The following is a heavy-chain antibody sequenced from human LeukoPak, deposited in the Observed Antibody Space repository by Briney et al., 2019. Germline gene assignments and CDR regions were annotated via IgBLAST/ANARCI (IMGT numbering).Heavy chain of an antibody. CDR1: GFTFSGYG. J-gene: IGHJ4*02. CDR2: IKQDGSAK. CDR3: ARTIREQWLTIDY. V-gene: IGHV3-7*04. Sequence: GGSLRLSCAASGFTFSGYGMHWVRQAPGKGLEWVANIKQDGSAKYYVDSVKGRFTISRDNAKNSLYLQMNSLGAEDTAVYYCARTIREQWLTIDYWGQGTLVTFSS. D-gene: IGHD6-19*01.